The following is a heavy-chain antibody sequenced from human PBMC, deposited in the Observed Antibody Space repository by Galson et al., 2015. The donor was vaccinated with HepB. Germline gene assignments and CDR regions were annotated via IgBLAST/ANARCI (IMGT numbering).Heavy chain of an antibody. CDR2: SRNKRKRYTT. V-gene: IGHV3-72*01. CDR3: VRYTSRRPETAVDI. D-gene: IGHD1-1*01. J-gene: IGHJ3*02. CDR1: GFTLSDYH. Sequence: SLRLSCAASGFTLSDYHMDWVRQAPGKGLEWVGRSRNKRKRYTTEYVASVKGRFIVSRAESKNSMYLQMNTLISEDTAIYYCVRYTSRRPETAVDIWGQGTMVTVSS.